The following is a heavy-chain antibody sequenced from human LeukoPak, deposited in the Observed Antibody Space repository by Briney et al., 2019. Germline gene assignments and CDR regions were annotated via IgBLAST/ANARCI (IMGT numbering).Heavy chain of an antibody. CDR1: TGSINSYF. CDR2: IYTTGTT. CDR3: GRQGYTASYYFLDY. Sequence: SETLSLTCSVSTGSINSYFWGWVRQPAGKGLEWIGRIYTTGTTNYSPSLKSRLSMSVDTSKNQFSLRLTFVTAADTAVYYCGRQGYTASYYFLDYWSQGALVTVSS. D-gene: IGHD1-26*01. J-gene: IGHJ4*02. V-gene: IGHV4-4*07.